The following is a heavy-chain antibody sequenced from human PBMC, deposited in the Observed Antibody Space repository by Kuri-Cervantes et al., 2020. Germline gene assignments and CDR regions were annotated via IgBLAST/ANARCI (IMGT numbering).Heavy chain of an antibody. Sequence: GESLKISCAASGFTFDDYAMHWVRQAPGKGLEWVSLISWDGGSTYYADSVKGRFTISRDNSKNSLYLQMNSLRAEDTALYYCARIWSTVGYYYYYMDVWGKGTTVTVSS. CDR2: ISWDGGST. V-gene: IGHV3-43D*04. CDR3: ARIWSTVGYYYYYMDV. CDR1: GFTFDDYA. J-gene: IGHJ6*03. D-gene: IGHD2/OR15-2a*01.